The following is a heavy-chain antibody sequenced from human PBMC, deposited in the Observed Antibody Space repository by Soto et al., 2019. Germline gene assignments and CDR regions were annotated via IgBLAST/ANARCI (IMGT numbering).Heavy chain of an antibody. CDR2: IYHSGHT. Sequence: SETLSLTCAVSGYSITGGYYCGWFRPPPGKGLEWIGSIYHSGHTYYNPSLRSRFTISIDTSKSHFSLKVSSVSAADTAVYFCARARIVAAGTIADYWGQGTLVTVSS. CDR3: ARARIVAAGTIADY. V-gene: IGHV4-38-2*01. CDR1: GYSITGGYY. J-gene: IGHJ4*02. D-gene: IGHD6-13*01.